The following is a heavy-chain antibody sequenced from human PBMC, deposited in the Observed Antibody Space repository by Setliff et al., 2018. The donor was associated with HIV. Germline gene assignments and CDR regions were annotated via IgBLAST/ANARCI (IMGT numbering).Heavy chain of an antibody. Sequence: PGGSLRLSCAASGFTFSSHWMHWVRQAPGKGLVWVSRINFDGTNTDYADSVKGRFTISRDNAKNTLYLQMNSLRAGDTAVYYCARGGYYDSSDAFDIWGQGTMVTVSS. D-gene: IGHD3-22*01. CDR2: INFDGTNT. J-gene: IGHJ3*02. CDR3: ARGGYYDSSDAFDI. CDR1: GFTFSSHW. V-gene: IGHV3-74*01.